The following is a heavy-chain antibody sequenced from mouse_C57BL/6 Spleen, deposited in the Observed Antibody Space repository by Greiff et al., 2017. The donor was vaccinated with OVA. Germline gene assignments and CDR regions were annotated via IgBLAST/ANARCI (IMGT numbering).Heavy chain of an antibody. CDR2: IYPGSGST. V-gene: IGHV1-55*01. D-gene: IGHD1-1*01. J-gene: IGHJ2*01. CDR1: GYTFTSYW. Sequence: QVQLQQSGAELVKPGASVKMSCKASGYTFTSYWITWVKQRPGQGLEWIGDIYPGSGSTNYNEKFKSKATLTVDTSSSTAYMQLSSLTSEDSAVYYCAREGVITTVVADYWGQGTTLTVSS. CDR3: AREGVITTVVADY.